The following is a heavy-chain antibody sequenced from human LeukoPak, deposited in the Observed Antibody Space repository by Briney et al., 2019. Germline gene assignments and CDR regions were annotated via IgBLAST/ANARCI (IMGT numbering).Heavy chain of an antibody. J-gene: IGHJ4*02. CDR2: IYYSGST. D-gene: IGHD6-19*01. Sequence: SETLSLTCTVSGGSISSYYWSWIRQPPGKGLEWIGYIYYSGSTNYNPSLKSRVTISVDTSKNQFSLKLSSVTAADTAVYYCATWYSSGPSHDYWGQGTLVTVSS. V-gene: IGHV4-59*01. CDR3: ATWYSSGPSHDY. CDR1: GGSISSYY.